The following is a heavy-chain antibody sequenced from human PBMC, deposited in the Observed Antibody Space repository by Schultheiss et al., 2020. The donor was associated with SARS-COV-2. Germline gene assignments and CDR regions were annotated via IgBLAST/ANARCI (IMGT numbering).Heavy chain of an antibody. Sequence: GGSLRLSCAASGFTFSRSWMSWVRQAPGKGLEWVAVIWYDGSNKYYADSVKGRFTISRDNSKNTLYLQMNSLRAEDTAVYYCAKVPYYYDSSGYYDYWGQGTLVTVSS. V-gene: IGHV3-33*06. D-gene: IGHD3-22*01. CDR2: IWYDGSNK. CDR3: AKVPYYYDSSGYYDY. CDR1: GFTFSRSW. J-gene: IGHJ4*02.